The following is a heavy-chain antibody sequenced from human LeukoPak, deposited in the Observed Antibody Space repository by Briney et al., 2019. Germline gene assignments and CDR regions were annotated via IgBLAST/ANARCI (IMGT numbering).Heavy chain of an antibody. J-gene: IGHJ5*02. Sequence: KPGGSLRLSCAASGFTFSTYWMHWVRQASGKGLEWVGRIRSKTNNYATAYAASVKGRFTISRDDSKNTAYLQMNSLKTEDTAVYYCTRHFDPVSGELFDPWGQGTLVTVSS. CDR3: TRHFDPVSGELFDP. V-gene: IGHV3-73*01. CDR1: GFTFSTYW. CDR2: IRSKTNNYAT. D-gene: IGHD1-26*01.